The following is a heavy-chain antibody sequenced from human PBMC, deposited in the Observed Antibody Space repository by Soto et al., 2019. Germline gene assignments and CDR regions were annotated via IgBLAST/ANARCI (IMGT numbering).Heavy chain of an antibody. Sequence: GGSLRLSCAASGFTVSSNYMSWVRQAPGKGLDWVSLSSSSSTIYYADSVKGRFTISRDNAKNSLYLQMNSLRDEDTAVYYCARGLGVANNWFDPWGQGTLVTVSS. V-gene: IGHV3-48*02. CDR2: SSSSSTI. J-gene: IGHJ5*02. CDR1: GFTVSSNY. CDR3: ARGLGVANNWFDP. D-gene: IGHD2-21*01.